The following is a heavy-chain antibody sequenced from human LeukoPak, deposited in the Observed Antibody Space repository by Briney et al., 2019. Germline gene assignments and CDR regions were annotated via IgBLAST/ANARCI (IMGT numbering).Heavy chain of an antibody. CDR3: ARDYVLLWFGELSP. Sequence: GGSLRLSCAASGFTFSSYSMNWVRQAPGKGLEWVSSISSSSSYIYYADSVKGRFTISRDNAKNSLYLQMNSLRAEDTAVYYCARDYVLLWFGELSPWGQGTPVTVSS. CDR1: GFTFSSYS. CDR2: ISSSSSYI. V-gene: IGHV3-21*01. J-gene: IGHJ5*02. D-gene: IGHD3-10*01.